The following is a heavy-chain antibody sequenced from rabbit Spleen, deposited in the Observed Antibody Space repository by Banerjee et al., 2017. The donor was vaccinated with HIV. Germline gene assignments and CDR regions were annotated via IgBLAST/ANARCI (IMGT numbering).Heavy chain of an antibody. Sequence: QEQLEESGGDLVKPEGSLTLTCTASGFSFSSSYWICWVRQAPGKGLEWIACINAATGKPVYATWAKGRFTISRTSSTTVTLRMTSLTAADTATYFCARDLLGVIGWNFYLWGPGTLVTVS. CDR1: GFSFSSSYW. V-gene: IGHV1S45*01. CDR3: ARDLLGVIGWNFYL. CDR2: INAATGKP. J-gene: IGHJ4*01. D-gene: IGHD1-1*01.